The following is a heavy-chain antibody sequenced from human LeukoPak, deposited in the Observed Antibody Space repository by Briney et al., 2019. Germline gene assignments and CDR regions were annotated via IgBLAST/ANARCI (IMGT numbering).Heavy chain of an antibody. CDR3: ARARTIGYSSSWYVRWFDP. CDR2: IYHSGST. V-gene: IGHV4-4*02. CDR1: GGSISSSNW. Sequence: SETLSLTCAVSGGSISSSNWWSWVRQPPRKGLEWIGEIYHSGSTNYIPSLKSRVTISVDKSKNQFSLKLSSVTAADTAVYYCARARTIGYSSSWYVRWFDPWGQGTLVTVSS. J-gene: IGHJ5*02. D-gene: IGHD6-13*01.